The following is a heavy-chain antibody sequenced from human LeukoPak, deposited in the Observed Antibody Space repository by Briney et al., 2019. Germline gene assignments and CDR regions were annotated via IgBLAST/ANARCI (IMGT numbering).Heavy chain of an antibody. D-gene: IGHD3-10*01. CDR2: MNPNSGNT. V-gene: IGHV1-8*01. Sequence: ASVKVSCKASGYTFTSYDINWVRQATGQGLEWMGWMNPNSGNTGYAQKFQGRVTMTRNTSISTAYMELSSLRSEDTAVYYCASRGITMVRGALYYFDYWGQGTLVTVSS. J-gene: IGHJ4*02. CDR3: ASRGITMVRGALYYFDY. CDR1: GYTFTSYD.